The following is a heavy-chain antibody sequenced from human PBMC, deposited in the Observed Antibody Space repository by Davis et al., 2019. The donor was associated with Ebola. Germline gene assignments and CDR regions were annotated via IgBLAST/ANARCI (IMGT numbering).Heavy chain of an antibody. D-gene: IGHD1-14*01. V-gene: IGHV3-23*01. CDR2: TSNSGKSH. J-gene: IGHJ6*02. Sequence: GESLKISCAASILTFKDLTMTWVRQAPGRGLEWVSSTSNSGKSHFYADSVRGRFTISRDNSEKRVYLQMNDLRVDDTATYFCAALKPMLSTDVWGQGVAVTVS. CDR3: AALKPMLSTDV. CDR1: ILTFKDLT.